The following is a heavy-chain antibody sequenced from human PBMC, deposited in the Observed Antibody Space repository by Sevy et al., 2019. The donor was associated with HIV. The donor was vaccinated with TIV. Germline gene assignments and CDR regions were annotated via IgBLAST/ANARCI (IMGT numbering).Heavy chain of an antibody. Sequence: GGSLRLSCAASGFTFSNVWMSWVRQAPGKGLEWVAHVKSKIDGGTTDYAASVRGRFTISRDDSKKTLSLQMNSLKTEDTAVYYCTTGGSLFQHWGQGTLVTVSS. CDR2: VKSKIDGGTT. V-gene: IGHV3-15*01. D-gene: IGHD3-16*01. CDR1: GFTFSNVW. J-gene: IGHJ1*01. CDR3: TTGGSLFQH.